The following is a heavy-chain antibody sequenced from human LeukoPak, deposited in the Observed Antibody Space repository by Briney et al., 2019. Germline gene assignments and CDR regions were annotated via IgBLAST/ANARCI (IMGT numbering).Heavy chain of an antibody. V-gene: IGHV3-21*04. CDR3: AKDLYAAFDL. CDR1: GFTFSSYA. Sequence: GGSLRLSCAASGFTFSSYAMSWVRQAPGKGLEWVSSFSSSSSYIYYADSVKGRFTISRDNAKNSLYLQMNSLRAEDTAVYYCAKDLYAAFDLWGRGTLVTVSS. J-gene: IGHJ2*01. D-gene: IGHD2-2*02. CDR2: FSSSSSYI.